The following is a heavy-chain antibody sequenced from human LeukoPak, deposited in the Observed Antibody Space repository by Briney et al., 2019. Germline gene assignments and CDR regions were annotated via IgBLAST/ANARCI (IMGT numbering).Heavy chain of an antibody. CDR2: INHSGST. CDR3: AGGPATTLELFYY. D-gene: IGHD4-23*01. J-gene: IGHJ4*02. CDR1: GGSFSGYY. V-gene: IGHV4-34*01. Sequence: SETLSLTCGVYGGSFSGYYWNWIRQPPGKGLEWIGEINHSGSTKYNPSLKSRVTISVDTSKNQFSLKLSSVTAADTAVYYCAGGPATTLELFYYWGQGTLVTVSS.